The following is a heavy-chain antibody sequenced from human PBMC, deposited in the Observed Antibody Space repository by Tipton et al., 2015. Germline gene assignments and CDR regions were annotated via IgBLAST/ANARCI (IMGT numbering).Heavy chain of an antibody. CDR3: TRGRDGYPTGLDY. CDR2: IGTDGGT. D-gene: IGHD5-24*01. J-gene: IGHJ4*02. CDR1: GFTFSSYD. V-gene: IGHV3-13*01. Sequence: SLRLSCAASGFTFSSYDMHWVRQVTGKGLEWVSVIGTDGGTYSPGSVKGRFTISRENAKNSLYLQMNSLRVEDTAVYYCTRGRDGYPTGLDYWGQGTLVTVSS.